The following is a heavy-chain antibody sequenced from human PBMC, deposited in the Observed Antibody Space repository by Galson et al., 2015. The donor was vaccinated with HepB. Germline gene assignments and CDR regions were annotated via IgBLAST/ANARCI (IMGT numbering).Heavy chain of an antibody. Sequence: SLRLSCAASGFTFSDYYMSWIRQAPGKGLEWISYITSSGNTIYYADSVKGRFTISRDNARNSLYLQMNRLRAEDMAVYYCARDARWFDPWGQGTRVTVSS. V-gene: IGHV3-11*01. CDR1: GFTFSDYY. CDR2: ITSSGNTI. J-gene: IGHJ5*02. CDR3: ARDARWFDP.